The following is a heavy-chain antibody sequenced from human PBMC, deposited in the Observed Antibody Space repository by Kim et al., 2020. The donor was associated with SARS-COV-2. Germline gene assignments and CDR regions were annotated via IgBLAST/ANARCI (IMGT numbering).Heavy chain of an antibody. Sequence: SETLSLTCAVYGGSFSGYYWSWIRQPPGKGLEWIGEINHSGSTNYNPSLKSRVTISVDTSKNQFSLKLSSVTAADTAVYYGARGESAAGTDPPNWFDPWGQGTLVTVSS. CDR3: ARGESAAGTDPPNWFDP. CDR1: GGSFSGYY. D-gene: IGHD6-13*01. J-gene: IGHJ5*02. V-gene: IGHV4-34*01. CDR2: INHSGST.